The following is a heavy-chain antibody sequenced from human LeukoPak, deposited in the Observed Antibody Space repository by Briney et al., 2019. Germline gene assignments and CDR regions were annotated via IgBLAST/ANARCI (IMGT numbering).Heavy chain of an antibody. CDR2: IYFSGNT. V-gene: IGHV4-39*07. CDR1: GASISSSDYY. CDR3: ARDARDYSDHDWFDP. J-gene: IGHJ5*02. D-gene: IGHD4-17*01. Sequence: PSETLSLTCTVSGASISSSDYYWGWIRQPPGMGLEWIGSIYFSGNTYYNPSLKSRVTISVDKSKNQFSLKVNSVTAADTAVYYCARDARDYSDHDWFDPWGQGTLVIVSS.